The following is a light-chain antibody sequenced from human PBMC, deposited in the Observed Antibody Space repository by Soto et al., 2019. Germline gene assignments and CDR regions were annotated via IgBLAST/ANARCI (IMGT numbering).Light chain of an antibody. CDR1: QGISSY. J-gene: IGKJ4*01. CDR2: AAS. Sequence: IQMTQSPSSLSASTGDRVTITCRASQGISSYLAWYQQKPGKAPKLLIYAASTLQSGVPSRFSGSGSGTDFTLTISCLQSEDFATYYCQQYYSYPPLTFGGGTKVDIK. V-gene: IGKV1-8*01. CDR3: QQYYSYPPLT.